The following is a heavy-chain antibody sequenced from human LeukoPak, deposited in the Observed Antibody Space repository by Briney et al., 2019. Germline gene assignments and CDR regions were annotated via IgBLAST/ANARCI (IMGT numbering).Heavy chain of an antibody. CDR1: GFIFSSYW. Sequence: GGSLRLSCAASGFIFSSYWMSWVRQAPGKGLEWVANIKQDGSQKYYVDSVKGRFTISRDNAKNSLYLQMNSLRAEDTAVYYCAKDRASGSRDAFDIWGQGTMVTVSS. CDR3: AKDRASGSRDAFDI. CDR2: IKQDGSQK. V-gene: IGHV3-7*01. D-gene: IGHD1-26*01. J-gene: IGHJ3*02.